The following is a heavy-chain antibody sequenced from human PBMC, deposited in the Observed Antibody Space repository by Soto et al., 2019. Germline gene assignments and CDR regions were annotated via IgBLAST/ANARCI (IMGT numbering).Heavy chain of an antibody. Sequence: PSATLSLTCAVSGGSISSSNRWSRVRPPPGKGLEGSGEIYHSGSTNYNPSLKSRVTISVDTSKNQFSLKLSSVTAADTAVYYCARGGYYDSSGYGDYWGQGTLVTVS. CDR3: ARGGYYDSSGYGDY. D-gene: IGHD3-22*01. CDR2: IYHSGST. V-gene: IGHV4-4*02. J-gene: IGHJ4*02. CDR1: GGSISSSNR.